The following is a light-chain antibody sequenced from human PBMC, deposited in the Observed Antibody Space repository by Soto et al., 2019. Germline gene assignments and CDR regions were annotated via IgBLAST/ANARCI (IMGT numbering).Light chain of an antibody. CDR2: GAS. J-gene: IGKJ1*01. V-gene: IGKV3-15*01. Sequence: DIVMTQSPVTLSVSPGERATLSCRASQSVDSNLAWYQQKPGQAPRLLIHGASTRATGIPGRFSGSGSGTEFTLTISSLQSEDCAVYYCQQYSNWPPWTFGRGTKVEIK. CDR1: QSVDSN. CDR3: QQYSNWPPWT.